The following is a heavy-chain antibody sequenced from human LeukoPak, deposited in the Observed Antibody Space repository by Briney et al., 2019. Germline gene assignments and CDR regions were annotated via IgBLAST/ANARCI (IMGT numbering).Heavy chain of an antibody. CDR2: INSDGSST. V-gene: IGHV3-74*01. CDR3: ARDLGGSYSSDAFDI. Sequence: GGSLRLSCAASGFTFSSYWMHRVRQAPGKGLVWVSRINSDGSSTSYADSVKGRFTISRDNAKNTLYLQMNSLRAEDTAVYYCARDLGGSYSSDAFDIWGQGTVVTVSS. CDR1: GFTFSSYW. D-gene: IGHD1-26*01. J-gene: IGHJ3*02.